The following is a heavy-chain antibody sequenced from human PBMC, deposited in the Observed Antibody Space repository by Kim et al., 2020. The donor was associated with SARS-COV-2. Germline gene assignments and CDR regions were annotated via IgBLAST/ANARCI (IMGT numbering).Heavy chain of an antibody. CDR3: ASSIAVAGYDAFDI. D-gene: IGHD6-19*01. Sequence: GGSLRLSCAASGFTFSSYEMNWVRQAPGKGLEWVSYISSSGNTIYYADSVKGRFTISRDNAKNSLFLQMNSLRAEDTAVYYCASSIAVAGYDAFDIWGQGTMVTVSS. CDR2: ISSSGNTI. CDR1: GFTFSSYE. J-gene: IGHJ3*02. V-gene: IGHV3-48*03.